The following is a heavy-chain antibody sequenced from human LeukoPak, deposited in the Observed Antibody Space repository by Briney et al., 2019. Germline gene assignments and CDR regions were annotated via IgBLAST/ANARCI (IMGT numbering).Heavy chain of an antibody. D-gene: IGHD5-12*01. J-gene: IGHJ4*02. CDR2: ISSSTSNI. CDR1: GFTFSSYS. CDR3: VGGEWLRSLDY. Sequence: GGSLTLSCSAAGFTFSSYSMNWVRQAPGKGREWVSSISSSTSNIYYADSVKGRFTISRDNAKNSLYLQMNSLRAEDTAVYYCVGGEWLRSLDYWGQGTLVTVSS. V-gene: IGHV3-21*01.